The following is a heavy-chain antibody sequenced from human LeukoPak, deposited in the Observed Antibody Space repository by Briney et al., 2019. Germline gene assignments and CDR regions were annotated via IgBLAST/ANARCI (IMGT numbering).Heavy chain of an antibody. V-gene: IGHV1-2*02. Sequence: ASVKVSCKASGYTFTGHYMYWVRQAPGQGLEWMGWINPNSGDTNYAQKFQGRVTMTRDTSISTAYMDLNRLTSDDTAVYYCARRLTTGQDLDYWGQGTLVTVSS. J-gene: IGHJ4*02. CDR2: INPNSGDT. CDR1: GYTFTGHY. CDR3: ARRLTTGQDLDY. D-gene: IGHD3-22*01.